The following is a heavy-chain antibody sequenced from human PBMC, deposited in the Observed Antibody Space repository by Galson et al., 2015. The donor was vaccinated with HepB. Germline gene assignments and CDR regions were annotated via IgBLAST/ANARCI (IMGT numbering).Heavy chain of an antibody. CDR2: ISSSSSYI. CDR1: GFTFSSYS. Sequence: SLRLSCAASGFTFSSYSMNWVRQAPGKGLEWVSSISSSSSYIYYADSVKGRFTISRDNAKNSLYLQMNSLRAEDTAVYYCARGHGSGSYWWYFDYWGQGILVTVSS. CDR3: ARGHGSGSYWWYFDY. J-gene: IGHJ4*02. D-gene: IGHD3-10*01. V-gene: IGHV3-21*01.